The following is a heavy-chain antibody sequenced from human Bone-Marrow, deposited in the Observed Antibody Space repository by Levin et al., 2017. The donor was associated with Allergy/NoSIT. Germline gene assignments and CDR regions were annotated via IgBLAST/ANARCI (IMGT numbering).Heavy chain of an antibody. D-gene: IGHD1-1*01. CDR2: INPRGGST. V-gene: IGHV1-46*01. CDR3: ARDLSGGLPDAFEI. J-gene: IGHJ3*02. Sequence: PGGSLRLSCKASGYTFTSYYLHWMRQAPGQGLEWMGIINPRGGSTTYAQRFQGRVTMTSDTSTSTVYMELSSLKFEDTAVYYCARDLSGGLPDAFEIWGQGTIVTVSS. CDR1: GYTFTSYY.